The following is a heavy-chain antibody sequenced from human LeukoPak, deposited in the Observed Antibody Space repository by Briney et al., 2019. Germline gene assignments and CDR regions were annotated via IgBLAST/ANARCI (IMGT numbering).Heavy chain of an antibody. V-gene: IGHV1-18*01. CDR2: ISAYNGNT. CDR1: GYTFTSYG. J-gene: IGHJ4*02. Sequence: GASVKVSCKASGYTFTSYGISWVRQAPGQGLEWMGWISAYNGNTNYAQKLQGRVTMTTDTSTSTAYMELSSLRSEDTAVYYCAADPLYSGSYYTSDYWGQGTLVTVSS. CDR3: AADPLYSGSYYTSDY. D-gene: IGHD1-26*01.